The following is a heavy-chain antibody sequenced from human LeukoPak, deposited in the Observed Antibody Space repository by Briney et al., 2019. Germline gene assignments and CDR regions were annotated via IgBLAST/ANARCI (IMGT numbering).Heavy chain of an antibody. Sequence: SETLSLTCTVSGGSISSSSYYRRWIRQPPGKGLVWIGSIYYSGSTYYNPSIKSRVTISVDTSKNQFSLKLSSVTAADTAVYYRARALGWVDYWGQGTLVTVSS. J-gene: IGHJ4*02. D-gene: IGHD2-15*01. V-gene: IGHV4-39*07. CDR3: ARALGWVDY. CDR2: IYYSGST. CDR1: GGSISSSSYY.